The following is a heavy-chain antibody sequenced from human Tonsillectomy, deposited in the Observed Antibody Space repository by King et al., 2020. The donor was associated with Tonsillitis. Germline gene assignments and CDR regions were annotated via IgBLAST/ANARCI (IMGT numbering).Heavy chain of an antibody. V-gene: IGHV1-46*01. J-gene: IGHJ2*01. Sequence: QLVQSGAEVKKPGASVKVSCKASGYTFTSYYMHWVRQAPGQGLEWMGIINPSGGSTSYAQKFQGRVTMTRDTSTSRVYMELSSLRSEDTAVYYCGRANHYYDSGGQDPWYFDLWGRGTLVTVSS. CDR3: GRANHYYDSGGQDPWYFDL. CDR2: INPSGGST. D-gene: IGHD3-22*01. CDR1: GYTFTSYY.